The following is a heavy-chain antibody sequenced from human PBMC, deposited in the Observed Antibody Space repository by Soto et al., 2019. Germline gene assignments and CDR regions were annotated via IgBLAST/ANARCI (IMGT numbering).Heavy chain of an antibody. V-gene: IGHV4-59*01. Sequence: SETLSLTCTVSGGSISSYYWSWIRQPPGKGLEWIGYIYYSGSTNYNPSLKSRVTISVDTSKNQFSLKLSSVTAADTAVYYCARLGGGLLWFGDDAFDIWGQGTMVTVSS. J-gene: IGHJ3*02. CDR3: ARLGGGLLWFGDDAFDI. D-gene: IGHD3-10*01. CDR1: GGSISSYY. CDR2: IYYSGST.